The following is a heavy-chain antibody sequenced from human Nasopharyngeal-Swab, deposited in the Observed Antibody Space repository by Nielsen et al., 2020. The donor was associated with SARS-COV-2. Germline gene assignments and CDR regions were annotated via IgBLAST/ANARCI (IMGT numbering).Heavy chain of an antibody. CDR1: GFTVSNNY. D-gene: IGHD3-10*01. CDR2: IYRLSST. Sequence: GESLNISCPASGFTVSNNYMSWVRQAPGKGLELVSVIYRLSSTYDADSVRGRFTISSDSSKNTLYLKMHSLRVEDTAVYYCARGIYDSEVPYMDLWGKGTTVTVSS. J-gene: IGHJ6*03. V-gene: IGHV3-53*01. CDR3: ARGIYDSEVPYMDL.